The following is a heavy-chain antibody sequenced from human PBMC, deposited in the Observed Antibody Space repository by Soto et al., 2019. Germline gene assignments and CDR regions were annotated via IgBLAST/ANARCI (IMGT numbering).Heavy chain of an antibody. CDR3: ARGFCSSTSCQTSFDY. CDR1: GFTFSSYA. Sequence: LRLSCAASGFTFSSYAMHWVRQAPGKGLEWVAVISYDGSNKYYADSVKGRFTISRDNSKNTLYLQMNSLRAEDTAVYYCARGFCSSTSCQTSFDYWGQGTLVTVSS. D-gene: IGHD2-2*01. J-gene: IGHJ4*02. CDR2: ISYDGSNK. V-gene: IGHV3-30-3*01.